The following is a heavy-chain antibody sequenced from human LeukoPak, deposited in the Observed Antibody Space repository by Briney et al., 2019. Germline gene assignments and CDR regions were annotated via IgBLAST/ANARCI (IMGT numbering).Heavy chain of an antibody. D-gene: IGHD3-22*01. CDR2: ISGSGGST. V-gene: IGHV3-23*01. J-gene: IGHJ6*03. CDR3: AKHAYYDSSGYYGSYYYYMDV. CDR1: GFTFSSYA. Sequence: GGSLRLSCAASGFTFSSYAMSWVHQAPGKGLEWVSAISGSGGSTYYADSVKGRFTISRDNSKNTLYLQMNSLRAEDTAVYYCAKHAYYDSSGYYGSYYYYMDVWGKGTTVTVSS.